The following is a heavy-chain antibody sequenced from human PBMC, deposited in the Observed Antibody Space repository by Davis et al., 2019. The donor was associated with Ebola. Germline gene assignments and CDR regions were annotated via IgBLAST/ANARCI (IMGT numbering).Heavy chain of an antibody. CDR2: ISTYNGNT. J-gene: IGHJ4*02. CDR1: GGTFSSYA. V-gene: IGHV1-18*01. CDR3: AREDSSGWLDY. Sequence: ASVKVSCKASGGTFSSYAISWVRQAPGQGLEWMGWISTYNGNTNYAQKLQGRVTMTTDTSTSTAYMELRSLRSDDTAVYYCAREDSSGWLDYWGQGTLVTVSS. D-gene: IGHD6-19*01.